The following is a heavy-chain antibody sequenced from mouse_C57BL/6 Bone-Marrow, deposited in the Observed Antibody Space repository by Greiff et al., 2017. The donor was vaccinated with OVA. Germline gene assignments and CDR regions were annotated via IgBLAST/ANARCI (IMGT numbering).Heavy chain of an antibody. CDR2: INPSSGYT. CDR1: GYTFTSYT. J-gene: IGHJ1*03. Sequence: QVQLKESGAELARPGASVKMSCKASGYTFTSYTMHWVKQRPGQGLEWIGYINPSSGYTKYNQKFKDKATLTADKSSSTAYMQLSSLTSEDSAVYYCARFPRGGYFDVWGTGTTVTVSS. V-gene: IGHV1-4*01. CDR3: ARFPRGGYFDV.